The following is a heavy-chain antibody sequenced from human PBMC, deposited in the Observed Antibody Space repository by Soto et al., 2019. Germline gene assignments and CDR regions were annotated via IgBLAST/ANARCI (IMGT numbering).Heavy chain of an antibody. CDR1: GFTFSSYW. Sequence: PGGSLRLSCAASGFTFSSYWMSWVRQAPGIGLEWVANIKQDGSGKYYVDSVKGRFTISRDNAKNSLYLQMNSLRAEDTAVYYCARRIHLWENNYFDYWGQGTLVTVSS. J-gene: IGHJ4*02. V-gene: IGHV3-7*05. D-gene: IGHD5-18*01. CDR3: ARRIHLWENNYFDY. CDR2: IKQDGSGK.